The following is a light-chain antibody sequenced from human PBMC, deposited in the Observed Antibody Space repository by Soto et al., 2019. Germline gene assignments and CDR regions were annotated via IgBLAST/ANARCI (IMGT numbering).Light chain of an antibody. V-gene: IGKV1-39*01. Sequence: DIQMTQSPSSLSASVGDSITIAVRTSQSISTYLNWYQQKPGEAPEVMIYAASTLRSGVPLRFSGSGSATSLSLTICSLQPEDFATYYCQQSYSLPLNLGGGTKVDIK. CDR3: QQSYSLPLN. J-gene: IGKJ4*01. CDR2: AAS. CDR1: QSISTY.